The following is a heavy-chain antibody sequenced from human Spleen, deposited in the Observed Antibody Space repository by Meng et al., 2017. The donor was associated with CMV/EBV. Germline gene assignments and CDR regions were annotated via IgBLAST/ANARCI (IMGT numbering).Heavy chain of an antibody. CDR2: INPNSGGT. J-gene: IGHJ4*02. D-gene: IGHD6-6*01. CDR1: GYTFTRYG. CDR3: ARTSSSYYFDY. Sequence: ASVKVSCKASGYTFTRYGISWVRQAPGQGLEWMGWINPNSGGTDYAQKFQGRVTMTRDTSISTAYMELSRLTSDDTAVYYCARTSSSYYFDYWGQGSLVTVSS. V-gene: IGHV1-2*02.